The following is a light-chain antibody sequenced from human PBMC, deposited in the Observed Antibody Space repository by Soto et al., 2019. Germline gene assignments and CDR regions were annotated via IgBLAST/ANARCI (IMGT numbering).Light chain of an antibody. V-gene: IGKV3D-20*01. CDR2: DAS. CDR1: QSVSRRY. Sequence: IVLTKSPATLSLSPGERANLSCGASQSVSRRYLARYQQKPGLAPRLLIYDASSRATGIPDRFSGSGSGSDLVIIFSRLELDDFEFNYGRKYCSFPYTFGPGTKLEIK. J-gene: IGKJ2*01. CDR3: RKYCSFPYT.